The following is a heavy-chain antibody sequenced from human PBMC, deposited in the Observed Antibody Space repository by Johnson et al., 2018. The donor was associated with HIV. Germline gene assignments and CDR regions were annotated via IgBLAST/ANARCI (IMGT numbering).Heavy chain of an antibody. Sequence: QVQLVESGGGLVKTGGSLRLSCAASGFTFSDYYMSWIRQAPGKGLEWVSYISSSGSTIYYADSVKGRFTISRDNAKNSLYLQMNSLRAEDTAVYYCASPLPTGTTSLDAFDSWGQGTMVTVSS. CDR2: ISSSGSTI. J-gene: IGHJ3*02. V-gene: IGHV3-11*04. CDR3: ASPLPTGTTSLDAFDS. D-gene: IGHD1-7*01. CDR1: GFTFSDYY.